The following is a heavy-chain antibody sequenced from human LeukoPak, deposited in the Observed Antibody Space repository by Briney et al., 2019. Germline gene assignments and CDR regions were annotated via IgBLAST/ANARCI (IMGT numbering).Heavy chain of an antibody. Sequence: ASVKVSCKASGYTFTNYGVSWVRQAPGQGLEWMGWISAYNANTNYAQKLQGRVTMTTDTSASTAYMELRSLRSDDTAVYYCASRTRGYSGYEVFGYRGQGTLVTVSS. V-gene: IGHV1-18*01. CDR3: ASRTRGYSGYEVFGY. CDR2: ISAYNANT. J-gene: IGHJ4*02. CDR1: GYTFTNYG. D-gene: IGHD5-12*01.